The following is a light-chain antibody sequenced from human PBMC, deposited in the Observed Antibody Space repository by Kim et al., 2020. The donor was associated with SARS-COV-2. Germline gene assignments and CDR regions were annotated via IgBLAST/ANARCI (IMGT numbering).Light chain of an antibody. J-gene: IGKJ4*01. Sequence: RATINCKSSQSVSSRSNNKNYLAWYQQKPGQHPKLLVYWASTRESGVLDRFSGSGSGTDFTLTISSLQAEDVAVYYCQQYYTTPPTFGGGTKLEI. CDR1: QSVSSRSNNKNY. V-gene: IGKV4-1*01. CDR3: QQYYTTPPT. CDR2: WAS.